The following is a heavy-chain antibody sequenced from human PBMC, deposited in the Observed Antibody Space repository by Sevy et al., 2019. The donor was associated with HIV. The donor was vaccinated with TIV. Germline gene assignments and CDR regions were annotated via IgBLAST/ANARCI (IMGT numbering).Heavy chain of an antibody. CDR2: SGST. V-gene: IGHV4-59*01. D-gene: IGHD6-13*01. CDR1: GVSISNYY. J-gene: IGHJ4*02. Sequence: SETLSLTCTVSGVSISNYYWAWIRQPPGKGLECVGFSGSTNYNPSLKSRVTTSVDTSKNHFSLKLNSVTVADTAIYYCARGGPNQHQLDYFDYWGQGTLVTVSS. CDR3: ARGGPNQHQLDYFDY.